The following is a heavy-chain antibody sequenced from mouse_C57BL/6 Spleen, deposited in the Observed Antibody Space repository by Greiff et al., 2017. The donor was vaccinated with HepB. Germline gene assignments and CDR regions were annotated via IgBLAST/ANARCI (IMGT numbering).Heavy chain of an antibody. D-gene: IGHD2-4*01. CDR2: IDPKSGGT. V-gene: IGHV1-72*01. CDR1: GYTFTSYW. CDR3: AREGLRLHFDV. J-gene: IGHJ1*01. Sequence: QVQLQQPGAELVKPGASVKLSCKASGYTFTSYWMHWVKQRPGRGLEWIGRIDPKSGGTQYNEKFKSKATLTVDKHSSTAYMQLSSLTSEDSAVYYCAREGLRLHFDVWGPGTTVTVSS.